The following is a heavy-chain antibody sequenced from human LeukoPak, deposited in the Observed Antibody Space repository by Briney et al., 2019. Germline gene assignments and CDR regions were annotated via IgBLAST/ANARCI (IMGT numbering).Heavy chain of an antibody. Sequence: PGGSLRLSCAASGFTFSSYAMSCVRQAPGQGLEWLSAITGSSGGTYYADSVKGRFTISRDNSKNTLSLQMNSLRADDTAIYYCAKVGVIGGGAFDIWGQGTMVTVSS. CDR3: AKVGVIGGGAFDI. V-gene: IGHV3-23*01. D-gene: IGHD3-22*01. CDR1: GFTFSSYA. CDR2: ITGSSGGT. J-gene: IGHJ3*02.